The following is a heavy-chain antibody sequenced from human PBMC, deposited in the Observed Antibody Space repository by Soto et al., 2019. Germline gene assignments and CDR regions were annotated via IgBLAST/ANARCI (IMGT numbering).Heavy chain of an antibody. CDR2: ISYDGSNK. D-gene: IGHD6-13*01. J-gene: IGHJ3*02. CDR3: ARDPGGSSSDDAFDI. Sequence: GGSLRLSCAASGFTFSSYAMHWVRQAPGKGLEWVAVISYDGSNKYYADSVKGRFTISRDNSKNTLYLQMNSLRAEDTAVYYCARDPGGSSSDDAFDIWGQGTMVTVSS. CDR1: GFTFSSYA. V-gene: IGHV3-30*04.